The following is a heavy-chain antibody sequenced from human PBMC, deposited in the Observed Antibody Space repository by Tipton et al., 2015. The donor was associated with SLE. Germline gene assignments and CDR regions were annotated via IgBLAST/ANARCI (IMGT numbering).Heavy chain of an antibody. CDR1: GFTFSSYS. Sequence: SLRLSCAASGFTFSSYSMNWVRQAPGKGLEWVSSISGSSSYIYYADSVTGRFTISRDNAKNSLHLQMNSLRAEDTAVYYCAKKWELGGDDAFDIWGQGTMVTVSS. CDR2: ISGSSSYI. D-gene: IGHD1-26*01. CDR3: AKKWELGGDDAFDI. J-gene: IGHJ3*02. V-gene: IGHV3-21*01.